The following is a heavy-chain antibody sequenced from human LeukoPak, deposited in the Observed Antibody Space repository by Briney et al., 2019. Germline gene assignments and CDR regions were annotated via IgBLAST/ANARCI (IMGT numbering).Heavy chain of an antibody. Sequence: SVKVSCKASGYTFTSYDINWVRQATGQGLEWMGGIIPIFGTANYAQKFQGRVTITADKPTSTAYMELSSLRSEDTAVYYCARLDRYNWNDLDAFDIWGQGTMVTVSS. CDR1: GYTFTSYD. J-gene: IGHJ3*02. CDR3: ARLDRYNWNDLDAFDI. CDR2: IIPIFGTA. D-gene: IGHD1-1*01. V-gene: IGHV1-69*06.